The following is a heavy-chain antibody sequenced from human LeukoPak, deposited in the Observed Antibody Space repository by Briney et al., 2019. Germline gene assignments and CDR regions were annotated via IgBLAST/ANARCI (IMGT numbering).Heavy chain of an antibody. Sequence: SETLSLTCTVSGGSISSYYWSWIRQPPGKGLEWIGYIFYSGSTNYNPSLKSRVTISVDTSKNQFSLNLSSVTAADTAVYYCARSAYSSSWTFYDYWGQGTLVTVSS. V-gene: IGHV4-59*12. CDR3: ARSAYSSSWTFYDY. CDR1: GGSISSYY. CDR2: IFYSGST. D-gene: IGHD6-13*01. J-gene: IGHJ4*02.